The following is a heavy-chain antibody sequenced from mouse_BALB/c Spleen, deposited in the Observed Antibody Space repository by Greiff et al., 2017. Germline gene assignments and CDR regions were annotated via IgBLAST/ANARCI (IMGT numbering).Heavy chain of an antibody. CDR2: IWSGGST. D-gene: IGHD2-1*01. CDR1: GFSLTGYG. CDR3: ARDRDGNPYYFDD. V-gene: IGHV2-2*02. Sequence: VHLVESGPGLVAPSQSLSITCTVSGFSLTGYGVHWVRQSPGKGLEWLGVIWSGGSTDYNAAFISRLSISKENSKSQVFFKMNRLQANDTAIYYCARDRDGNPYYFDDWGQGTTLTVSS. J-gene: IGHJ2*01.